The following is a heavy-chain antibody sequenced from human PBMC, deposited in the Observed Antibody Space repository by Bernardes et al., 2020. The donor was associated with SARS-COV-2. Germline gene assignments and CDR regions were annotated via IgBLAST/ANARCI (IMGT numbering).Heavy chain of an antibody. Sequence: GGSLRLSCAASGFTFDDYAMHWVRQAPGKGLEWVSGISWNSGSIGYADSVKGRFTISRDNAKNSLYLQMNSLRAEDTALYYCAKLAAYGLSYPTLDAFDIWGQGTMVTVSS. D-gene: IGHD4-17*01. CDR2: ISWNSGSI. V-gene: IGHV3-9*01. J-gene: IGHJ3*02. CDR1: GFTFDDYA. CDR3: AKLAAYGLSYPTLDAFDI.